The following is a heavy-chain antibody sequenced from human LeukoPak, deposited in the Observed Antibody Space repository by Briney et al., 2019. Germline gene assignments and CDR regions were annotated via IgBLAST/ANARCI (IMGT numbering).Heavy chain of an antibody. CDR3: ARGGIAVAGTRFLFDY. CDR2: INSDGSST. CDR1: GFTFSSYW. J-gene: IGHJ4*02. D-gene: IGHD6-19*01. V-gene: IGHV3-74*01. Sequence: GGSLRLSCAASGFTFSSYWMHWVRQAPGKGLVWVSRINSDGSSTSYADSVKGRFTISRDNAKNTLYLQMNSLRAEDTAVYYCARGGIAVAGTRFLFDYWGQGTLVTVSS.